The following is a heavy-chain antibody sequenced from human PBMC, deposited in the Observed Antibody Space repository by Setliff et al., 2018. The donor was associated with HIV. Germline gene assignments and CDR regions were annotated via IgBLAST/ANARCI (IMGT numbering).Heavy chain of an antibody. CDR2: ISAYNGNT. Sequence: SVKVSCKASGYTFTSYGISWVRQAPGQGLEWMGWISAYNGNTNYAQKLQGRVTMTTDTSTSTAYMELRSLGSDDTAVYYCAREICITIFWGPEAGSCYFDYWGQGTLVTVSS. J-gene: IGHJ4*02. V-gene: IGHV1-18*01. CDR1: GYTFTSYG. D-gene: IGHD3-9*01. CDR3: AREICITIFWGPEAGSCYFDY.